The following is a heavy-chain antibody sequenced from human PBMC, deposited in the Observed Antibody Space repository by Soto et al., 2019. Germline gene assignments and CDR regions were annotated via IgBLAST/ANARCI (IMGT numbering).Heavy chain of an antibody. J-gene: IGHJ3*02. CDR3: ARTYYDDSSRYPNEPFVS. CDR2: INHSGST. CDR1: GGSFSGYY. Sequence: SETLSLTCAVYGGSFSGYYWSWIRQPPGKGLEWIGEINHSGSTNYNPSLKSRVTISVDTSKNQFSLKLSSVTAADTGVYYCARTYYDDSSRYPNEPFVSWGQGTMVTGSS. D-gene: IGHD3-22*01. V-gene: IGHV4-34*01.